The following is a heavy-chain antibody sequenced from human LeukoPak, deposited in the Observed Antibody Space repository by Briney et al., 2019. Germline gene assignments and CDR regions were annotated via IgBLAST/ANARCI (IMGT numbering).Heavy chain of an antibody. J-gene: IGHJ4*02. V-gene: IGHV4-59*01. CDR1: GGSISSYY. Sequence: SETLSLTCTVSGGSISSYYWSWIRQPPGKGLEWIGYIYYSGSTNYNPSLKSRVTISVDTSKNQFSLKLSFVTAADTAVYYCAREGGEDSSGAYFDYWGQGTLVTVSS. CDR2: IYYSGST. CDR3: AREGGEDSSGAYFDY. D-gene: IGHD3-22*01.